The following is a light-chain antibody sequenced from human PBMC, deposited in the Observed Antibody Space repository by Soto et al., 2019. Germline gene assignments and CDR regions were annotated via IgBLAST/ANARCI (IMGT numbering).Light chain of an antibody. Sequence: QSALTQPPSVSGAPGQRVTISCTGSSSNIGAGYDVHWYQQLPGTAPKLLIYGNSNRPSGVPDRFSGSKSGTSASLAITGLQAEYEADYYCQSYDSSLSVVFGTGTKVTGL. CDR3: QSYDSSLSVV. CDR2: GNS. CDR1: SSNIGAGYD. V-gene: IGLV1-40*01. J-gene: IGLJ1*01.